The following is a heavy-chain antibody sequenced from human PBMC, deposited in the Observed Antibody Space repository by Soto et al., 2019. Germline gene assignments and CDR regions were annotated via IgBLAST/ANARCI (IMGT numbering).Heavy chain of an antibody. CDR3: AKKSLGPRTLPALYYFDY. CDR1: GFTFGNYA. J-gene: IGHJ4*02. Sequence: EVQLLESGGGLVQPGGSLRLSCAASGFTFGNYAFSWVRQAPGKGLEWVSVISGGGDATYYPDSVKGRFTTSRDNSKNTGYLQMNSLRAEDTAVYYCAKKSLGPRTLPALYYFDYWGQGPRVTVSS. V-gene: IGHV3-23*01. CDR2: ISGGGDAT. D-gene: IGHD7-27*01.